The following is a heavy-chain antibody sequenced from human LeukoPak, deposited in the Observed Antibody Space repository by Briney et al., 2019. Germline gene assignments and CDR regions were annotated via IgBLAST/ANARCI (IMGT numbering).Heavy chain of an antibody. D-gene: IGHD5-18*01. CDR3: ARDPGGYSYGYYYYGMDV. V-gene: IGHV4-59*01. J-gene: IGHJ6*02. CDR2: IYYSGST. Sequence: PSETLSLTCTVSGGSISSYYWSWIRQPPGKGLEWIGYIYYSGSTNYNPSLKSRVTISVDTSKNQFSLKLSSVTAADTAVYYCARDPGGYSYGYYYYGMDVWGQGTTVTVSS. CDR1: GGSISSYY.